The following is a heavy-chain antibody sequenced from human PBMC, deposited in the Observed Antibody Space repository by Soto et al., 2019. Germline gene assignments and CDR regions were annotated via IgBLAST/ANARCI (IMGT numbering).Heavy chain of an antibody. CDR2: IYYSGSA. J-gene: IGHJ4*02. CDR3: ASLAGGYHFDY. V-gene: IGHV4-31*03. D-gene: IGHD1-26*01. Sequence: SETLSLTCTVSGGSLSSGAYYWSWIRQHPGKGLEWIGYIYYSGSAYYNPSLKSRVAISVDTSKNQFSLRLSSVTAADTAVYYCASLAGGYHFDYWGQGTLVTVSS. CDR1: GGSLSSGAYY.